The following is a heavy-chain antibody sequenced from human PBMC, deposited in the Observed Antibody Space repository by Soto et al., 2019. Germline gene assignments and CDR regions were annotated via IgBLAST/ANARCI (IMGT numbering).Heavy chain of an antibody. CDR2: IRSKAYGGTT. CDR3: TREGAYIVVVPAANAGYYYYGMDV. D-gene: IGHD2-2*01. J-gene: IGHJ6*02. Sequence: PGGSLRLSCTASGFTFGYYAMSWVRQSPGKGLEWVGFIRSKAYGGTTEYAASVKGRFTISRDDSKSIAYLQMNSLKTEDTAVYYCTREGAYIVVVPAANAGYYYYGMDVWGQGTTVTVSS. V-gene: IGHV3-49*04. CDR1: GFTFGYYA.